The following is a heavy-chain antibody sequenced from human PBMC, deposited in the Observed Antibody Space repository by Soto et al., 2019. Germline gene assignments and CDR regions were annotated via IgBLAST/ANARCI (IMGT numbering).Heavy chain of an antibody. Sequence: PSETLSLTCTVSGDSMSTYYWNWIRQSAEKGLEWIGRISATGTTTYIPSLKSRITLSVDTSKNEFSLNLKFVTAEDTALYYCAGDIMYTGSFQHWGQGTLVTVSS. CDR1: GDSMSTYY. CDR3: AGDIMYTGSFQH. D-gene: IGHD1-26*01. V-gene: IGHV4-4*07. J-gene: IGHJ1*01. CDR2: ISATGTT.